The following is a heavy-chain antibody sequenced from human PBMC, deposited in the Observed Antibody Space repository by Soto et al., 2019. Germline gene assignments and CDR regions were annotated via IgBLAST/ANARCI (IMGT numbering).Heavy chain of an antibody. CDR1: GYTFTNYG. CDR3: ARGVGSGSYYNQYNWFDP. J-gene: IGHJ5*02. D-gene: IGHD3-10*01. Sequence: QVQLVQSGGEVKKPGASVKVSCKASGYTFTNYGISRVRQAPGQGLEWRGWINVYNGNTKYAQKVQGRVTMTTDTSTSTAYMELRSLRSDDTAVYYCARGVGSGSYYNQYNWFDPWGQGTLVTVSS. CDR2: INVYNGNT. V-gene: IGHV1-18*01.